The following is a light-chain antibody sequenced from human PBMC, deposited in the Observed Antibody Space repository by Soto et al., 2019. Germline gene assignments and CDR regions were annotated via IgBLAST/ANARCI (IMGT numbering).Light chain of an antibody. V-gene: IGKV3-20*01. Sequence: EVVLTQSPGTLSLSPGERATLSCRASQSLSSSFLAWYQQAPGQAPRLLIYGASSRATGIPDRFSGSGSGTDFTLTISRLEPEDFAVYHCQQYGSLSWTFXQGTKVDIK. CDR2: GAS. J-gene: IGKJ1*01. CDR1: QSLSSSF. CDR3: QQYGSLSWT.